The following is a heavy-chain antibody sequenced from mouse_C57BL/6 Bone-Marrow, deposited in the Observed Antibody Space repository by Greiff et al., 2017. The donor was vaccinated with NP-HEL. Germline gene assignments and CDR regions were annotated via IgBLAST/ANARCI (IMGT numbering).Heavy chain of an antibody. Sequence: QVQLQQPGAELVKPGASVKVSCKASGYTFTSYWMHWVKQRPGQGLEWIGRIHPSDSDTNYNQKFKGKATLTVDKSSSTAYMQLSSLTSEDSAVYSCAIYYSPYYYAMDYWGQGTSVTVSS. D-gene: IGHD2-12*01. CDR3: AIYYSPYYYAMDY. CDR2: IHPSDSDT. CDR1: GYTFTSYW. V-gene: IGHV1-74*01. J-gene: IGHJ4*01.